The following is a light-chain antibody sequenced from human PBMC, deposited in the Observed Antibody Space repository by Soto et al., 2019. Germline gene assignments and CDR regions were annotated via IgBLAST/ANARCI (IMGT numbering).Light chain of an antibody. CDR1: QSVSSSY. CDR2: GAS. CDR3: QQYASSSYP. Sequence: EIVLTQSPGTLSLSPGDRATLSCRTSQSVSSSYLAWYQQKPGQDPRLLIYGASRRATGIPDRFSGSGSGTDFTLTISRLEPEDCAVYFCQQYASSSYPFGQGTKLEIK. V-gene: IGKV3-20*01. J-gene: IGKJ2*01.